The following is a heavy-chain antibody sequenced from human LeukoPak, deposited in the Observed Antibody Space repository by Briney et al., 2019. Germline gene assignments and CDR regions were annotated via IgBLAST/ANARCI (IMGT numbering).Heavy chain of an antibody. Sequence: SQTLSLTCTVSGGSISSGDYYWSWIRQPPGKGLEWIGYIYYSGSTYYNPSLKSRVTISVDTSKNQFSLKLSSVTAADTAVYYCARGGHDYGAHYYYYMDVWGKGTTVTVSS. CDR1: GGSISSGDYY. J-gene: IGHJ6*03. CDR3: ARGGHDYGAHYYYYMDV. V-gene: IGHV4-30-4*01. D-gene: IGHD4-17*01. CDR2: IYYSGST.